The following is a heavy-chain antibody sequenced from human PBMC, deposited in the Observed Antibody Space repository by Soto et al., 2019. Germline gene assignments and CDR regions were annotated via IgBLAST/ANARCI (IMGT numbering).Heavy chain of an antibody. Sequence: GSLRLSCAASGFTFGSYAMHWVRQAPGKGLEWVAVISYDGSNKYYADSVKGRFTISRDNSKNTLYLQMNSLRAEDTAVYYWARDSTDIVAKVTYYYYGMDVWGQGTTVTVSS. CDR2: ISYDGSNK. J-gene: IGHJ6*02. D-gene: IGHD2-15*01. CDR3: ARDSTDIVAKVTYYYYGMDV. V-gene: IGHV3-30-3*01. CDR1: GFTFGSYA.